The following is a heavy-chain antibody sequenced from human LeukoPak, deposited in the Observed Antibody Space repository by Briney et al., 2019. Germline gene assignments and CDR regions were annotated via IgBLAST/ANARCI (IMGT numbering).Heavy chain of an antibody. CDR1: GYTFTSYG. J-gene: IGHJ6*03. Sequence: ASVNVSCKASGYTFTSYGISWVRQAPGQGLEWMGWISAYNGNTNYAQKLQGRVTMTTDTSTSTAYMELRSLRSDDTAVYYCARVGWFGESYYYYYMDVWGKGTTVTISS. CDR2: ISAYNGNT. V-gene: IGHV1-18*01. CDR3: ARVGWFGESYYYYYMDV. D-gene: IGHD3-10*01.